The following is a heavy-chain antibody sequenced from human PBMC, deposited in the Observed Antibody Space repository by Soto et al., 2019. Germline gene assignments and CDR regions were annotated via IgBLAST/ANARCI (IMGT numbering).Heavy chain of an antibody. CDR2: ISTYNDNT. CDR1: GYTFTSYG. Sequence: ASVKVSCKASGYTFTSYGISWVRQAPGQGLEWMGWISTYNDNTNYAQKLQGRVTMTTDTSTSTAYMELRSLRSDDTAVYYCARGLYDYIWGGAFDIWGQGTMVTVS. V-gene: IGHV1-18*01. CDR3: ARGLYDYIWGGAFDI. D-gene: IGHD3-16*01. J-gene: IGHJ3*02.